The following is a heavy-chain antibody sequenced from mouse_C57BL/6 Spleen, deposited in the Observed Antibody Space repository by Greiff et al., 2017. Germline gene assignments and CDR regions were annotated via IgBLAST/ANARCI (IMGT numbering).Heavy chain of an antibody. Sequence: VQLQQPGAELVKPGASVKLSCKASGYTFTSYWMQWVKQRPGQGLEWIGEIDPSDSYTNYNQKFKGKSTLTVDTSSSTAYMQLSSLTSEDSAVYYCARKPYGYDGNFDYWGQGTTLTVSS. J-gene: IGHJ2*01. CDR2: IDPSDSYT. CDR3: ARKPYGYDGNFDY. V-gene: IGHV1-50*01. D-gene: IGHD2-2*01. CDR1: GYTFTSYW.